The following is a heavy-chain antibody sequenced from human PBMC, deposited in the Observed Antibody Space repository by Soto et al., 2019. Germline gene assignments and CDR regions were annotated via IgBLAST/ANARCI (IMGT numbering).Heavy chain of an antibody. CDR1: GFTFSSYR. CDR3: ARDFGGP. D-gene: IGHD1-26*01. Sequence: EVQLVESGGGLVQPGGSLRLSCTASGFTFSSYRMNWVRQAPGKGLEWVGNIKEDGSEKFYVDSVKGRFTISRDNAKNSLYLDMNSLRVEDTAIYFCARDFGGPWGQGTLVTVSS. CDR2: IKEDGSEK. J-gene: IGHJ5*02. V-gene: IGHV3-7*05.